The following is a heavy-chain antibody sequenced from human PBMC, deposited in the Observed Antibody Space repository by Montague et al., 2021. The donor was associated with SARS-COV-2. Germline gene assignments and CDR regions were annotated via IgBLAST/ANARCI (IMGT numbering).Heavy chain of an antibody. J-gene: IGHJ6*02. Sequence: SETLSLTCAVYGGSFSGYYWSWIRQPPGKGLEWIGEINHSGSANYNPSLKSRVTISVDTSKNQFSLKLSSVTAAGTAVYYCARVGYYGSGTSLGMDVWGQGTTVTVSS. V-gene: IGHV4-34*01. CDR2: INHSGSA. CDR3: ARVGYYGSGTSLGMDV. CDR1: GGSFSGYY. D-gene: IGHD3-10*01.